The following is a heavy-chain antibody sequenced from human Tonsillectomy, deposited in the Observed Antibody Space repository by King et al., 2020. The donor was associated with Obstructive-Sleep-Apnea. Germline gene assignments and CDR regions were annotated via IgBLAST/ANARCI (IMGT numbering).Heavy chain of an antibody. D-gene: IGHD3-10*01. CDR3: ARDRNTMVRGVIEGGMDV. Sequence: VQLQESGPGLVKPSETLSLTGTVSVVSISSYYVSWIRQPPGKGLEWVGYIYYSGSTNYNPSLKSRVTILEDTSKNQFSLELSSVTAADTAVYYCARDRNTMVRGVIEGGMDVWGQGTTVTVSS. V-gene: IGHV4-59*01. J-gene: IGHJ6*02. CDR2: IYYSGST. CDR1: VVSISSYY.